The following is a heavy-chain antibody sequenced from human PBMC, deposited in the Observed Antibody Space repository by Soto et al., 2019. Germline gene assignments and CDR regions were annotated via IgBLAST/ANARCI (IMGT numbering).Heavy chain of an antibody. J-gene: IGHJ6*02. D-gene: IGHD6-19*01. CDR3: ARGIAVPRSRLGMDV. V-gene: IGHV4-61*01. CDR1: GGSVSRGSYY. CDR2: IYYSGST. Sequence: SETLSLPCTVSGGSVSRGSYYWSWIRQPPGKGLEWIGYIYYSGSTNYNPSLKSRVTISVDTSKNQFSLKLSSVTAADTAVYYCARGIAVPRSRLGMDVWGQGTTVTVSS.